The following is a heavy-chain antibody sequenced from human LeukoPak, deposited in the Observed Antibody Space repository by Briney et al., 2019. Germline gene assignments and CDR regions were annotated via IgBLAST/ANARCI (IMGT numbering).Heavy chain of an antibody. Sequence: SETLSLTCTVSGGSISISSYYCGWIRQPPGEGLEWIGSIYYSGSTYYHPSLKSRVTISVDTSKHQFSLKLSSVTAADTAVYYCARDGMATIYAFDIWGQGTMVTVSS. CDR1: GGSISISSYY. CDR2: IYYSGST. J-gene: IGHJ3*02. CDR3: ARDGMATIYAFDI. V-gene: IGHV4-39*07. D-gene: IGHD5-24*01.